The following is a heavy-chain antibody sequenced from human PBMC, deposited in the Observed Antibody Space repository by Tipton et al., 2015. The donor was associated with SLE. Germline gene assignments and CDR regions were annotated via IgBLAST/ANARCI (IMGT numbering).Heavy chain of an antibody. CDR2: IFYTGST. CDR1: GGSILPYY. Sequence: TLSLTCTVSGGSILPYYWHWIRQSPGKGLEWIGYIFYTGSTNYNPSLKSRVTMLVDTSKNQVSLRLTYVTAADTAIYYCARGASAAGTYFWGQGTLVTVPS. CDR3: ARGASAAGTYF. J-gene: IGHJ4*02. V-gene: IGHV4-59*01. D-gene: IGHD6-13*01.